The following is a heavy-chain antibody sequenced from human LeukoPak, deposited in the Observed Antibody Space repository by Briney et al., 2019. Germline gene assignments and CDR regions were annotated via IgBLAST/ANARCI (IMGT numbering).Heavy chain of an antibody. D-gene: IGHD3-9*01. CDR3: ARDLRYFDWLVDY. Sequence: GGSLRLSCAASGFTFSSYWMSWVRQAPGKGLEWVANIKQDGSEKYYVDSVKGRLTISRDNAKNSLYLQMNSLRAEDTAVYYCARDLRYFDWLVDYWGQGTLVTVSS. CDR1: GFTFSSYW. V-gene: IGHV3-7*01. J-gene: IGHJ4*02. CDR2: IKQDGSEK.